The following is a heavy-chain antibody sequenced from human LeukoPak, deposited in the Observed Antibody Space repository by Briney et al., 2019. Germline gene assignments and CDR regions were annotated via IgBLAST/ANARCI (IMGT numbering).Heavy chain of an antibody. CDR1: EFTFSSYS. D-gene: IGHD3-10*01. CDR2: LYTGGDT. V-gene: IGHV3-53*01. J-gene: IGHJ4*02. Sequence: GGSLRLSCAASEFTFSSYSMNWVRQAPGKGLECVSFLYTGGDTSYADSVRGRFSISRDNSKNTVYLQMNGLRAEDTAVYYCARGPGSRGIFDYWGQGTLVTVSS. CDR3: ARGPGSRGIFDY.